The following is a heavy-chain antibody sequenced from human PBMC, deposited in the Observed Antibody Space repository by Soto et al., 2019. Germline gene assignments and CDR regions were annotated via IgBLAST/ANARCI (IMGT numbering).Heavy chain of an antibody. CDR2: ISYDGSNK. CDR1: GFTFSSYG. CDR3: AKVDGGNSVALDY. D-gene: IGHD2-21*02. V-gene: IGHV3-30*18. J-gene: IGHJ4*02. Sequence: QMPLVESGGGVVQPGRSLRLSCAASGFTFSSYGMHWVRQAPGKGLEWVAVISYDGSNKYYADSVKGRFTISRDNSKNTLYLQMNSLRAEDTAVYYCAKVDGGNSVALDYWGQGTLVTVSS.